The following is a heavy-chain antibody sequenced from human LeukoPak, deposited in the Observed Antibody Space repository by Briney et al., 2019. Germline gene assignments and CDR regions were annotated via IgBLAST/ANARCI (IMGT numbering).Heavy chain of an antibody. V-gene: IGHV4-34*01. D-gene: IGHD3-16*02. J-gene: IGHJ4*02. CDR2: INHSGST. CDR3: ARKRLGELSPIDY. Sequence: SETLSLTCAVYGGSFSGYYWSWIRQPPGKGLEWIGEINHSGSTNYNPSLKSRVTISVDTSKNQFSLKLSSVTAADTAVYYCARKRLGELSPIDYWGQGTLVTVSS. CDR1: GGSFSGYY.